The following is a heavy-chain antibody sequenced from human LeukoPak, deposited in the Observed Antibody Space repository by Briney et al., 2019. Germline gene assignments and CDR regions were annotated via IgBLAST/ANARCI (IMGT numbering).Heavy chain of an antibody. V-gene: IGHV1-69*04. Sequence: EASVTVSCKASGDTFIPYTFSWVRQAPGQGLEWIGRIIPSLDVANYAQKFQGRVTLSVDRDTATTYMEVTSLRSEDTAIYYCARDHCSPGTCLGGHWGQGTLVTASS. CDR3: ARDHCSPGTCLGGH. J-gene: IGHJ4*02. CDR1: GDTFIPYT. CDR2: IIPSLDVA. D-gene: IGHD2-15*01.